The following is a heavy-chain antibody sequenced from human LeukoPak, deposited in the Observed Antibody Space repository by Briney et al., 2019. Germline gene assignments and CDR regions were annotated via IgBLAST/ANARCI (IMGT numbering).Heavy chain of an antibody. Sequence: PGGSLRLSCAASGFTFSSYAMSWVRQAPGKGLEWVSAISGSGGSTYYADSVKGRFTISRDNSKNTLYLQMDSLRAEDTAVYYCAKDRLLWFGELSQYNWFDPWGQGTLVTVSS. CDR3: AKDRLLWFGELSQYNWFDP. D-gene: IGHD3-10*01. J-gene: IGHJ5*02. V-gene: IGHV3-23*01. CDR2: ISGSGGST. CDR1: GFTFSSYA.